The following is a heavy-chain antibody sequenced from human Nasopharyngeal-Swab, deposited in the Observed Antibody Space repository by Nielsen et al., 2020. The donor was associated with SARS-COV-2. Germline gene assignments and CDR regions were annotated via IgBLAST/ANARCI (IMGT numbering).Heavy chain of an antibody. V-gene: IGHV4-31*03. J-gene: IGHJ3*02. D-gene: IGHD2-21*02. CDR3: ARSSRDWPPKRGALDI. Sequence: SETLSLTCTVSGGSISSGGYYWSWIRQHPGKGLEWIGYIYYSGSTYYNPSLKSRVTISVDTSKNQFSLKLSSVTAADSAVYYCARSSRDWPPKRGALDIWGQGTVVTVSS. CDR1: GGSISSGGYY. CDR2: IYYSGST.